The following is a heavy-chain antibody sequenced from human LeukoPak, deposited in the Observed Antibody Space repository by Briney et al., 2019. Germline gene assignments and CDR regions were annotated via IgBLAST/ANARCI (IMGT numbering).Heavy chain of an antibody. Sequence: SVKVSCKASGGTFSSYAISWVRQAPGQGLEWMGGIIPIFGTANYAQKFQGRVTITADESTSTAYMELSSLRSEDTAVYYCASGVTYYKTNWFDPWGQGTLVTVSS. J-gene: IGHJ5*02. CDR3: ASGVTYYKTNWFDP. CDR1: GGTFSSYA. CDR2: IIPIFGTA. D-gene: IGHD3-10*01. V-gene: IGHV1-69*13.